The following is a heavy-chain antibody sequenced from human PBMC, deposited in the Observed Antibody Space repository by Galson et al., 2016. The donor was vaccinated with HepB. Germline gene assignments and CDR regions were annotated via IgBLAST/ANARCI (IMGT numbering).Heavy chain of an antibody. CDR1: EFSFISYE. J-gene: IGHJ4*02. V-gene: IGHV3-48*03. CDR2: ISESGSKM. CDR3: VRYRGFSGGWY. Sequence: SLRLSCAVSEFSFISYEMNWVRQAPGKGLEWVAYISESGSKMYYADSVKGRFTISRDNAKKSLYLQMNSLRAEDTAVYYCVRYRGFSGGWYWGQGTLVTVSS. D-gene: IGHD2-15*01.